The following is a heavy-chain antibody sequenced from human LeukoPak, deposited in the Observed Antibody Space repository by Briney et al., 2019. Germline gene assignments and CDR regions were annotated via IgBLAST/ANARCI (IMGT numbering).Heavy chain of an antibody. D-gene: IGHD7-27*01. CDR2: ITSRSTT. CDR3: AKDGNWARFED. J-gene: IGHJ4*02. CDR1: GFIFSHYG. Sequence: GGSLRLSCAASGFIFSHYGMNWVRQAPRKGLEWVSGITSRSTTYYADSVKGRFTISRDNSKNMVWLQINSPTAEDTATYYCAKDGNWARFEDWGQGTLVTVSS. V-gene: IGHV3-23*01.